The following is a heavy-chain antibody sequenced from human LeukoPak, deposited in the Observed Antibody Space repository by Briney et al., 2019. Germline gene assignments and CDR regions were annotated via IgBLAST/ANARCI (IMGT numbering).Heavy chain of an antibody. Sequence: GESLQISCKGSGYSSTNYWIGWVRHMPGKGLEWMGIIYPGDSDTRYSPSFQGQVTISADKSISTAYLQWSSLKASDTAMYYCARHWGNNYYYYLDVWGKGTTVTVSS. J-gene: IGHJ6*03. V-gene: IGHV5-51*01. CDR3: ARHWGNNYYYYLDV. CDR2: IYPGDSDT. D-gene: IGHD3-16*01. CDR1: GYSSTNYW.